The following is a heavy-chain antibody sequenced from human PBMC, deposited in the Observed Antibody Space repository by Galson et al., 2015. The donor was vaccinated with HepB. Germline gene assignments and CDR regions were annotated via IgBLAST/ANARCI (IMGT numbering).Heavy chain of an antibody. CDR1: GFTFTSYW. V-gene: IGHV3-7*01. CDR3: AREPRQNNLNDYGDYVWGGGDYYYYGMDV. CDR2: IKEDGSEK. J-gene: IGHJ6*02. Sequence: SLRLSCAASGFTFTSYWMSWLRQGLGEGLEWVANIKEDGSEKYYLDSVKGRFTISRDNAKNSLFLQMNSLRAEDTAVYYCAREPRQNNLNDYGDYVWGGGDYYYYGMDVWGQGTPVTVSS. D-gene: IGHD4-17*01.